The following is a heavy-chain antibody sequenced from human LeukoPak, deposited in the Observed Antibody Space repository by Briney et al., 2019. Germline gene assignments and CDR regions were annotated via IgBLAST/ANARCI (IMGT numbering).Heavy chain of an antibody. Sequence: AGSLRLSCAASGFTFSDYSMNWVRQAPGEGLEWLSSISSISSDIYYADSVKGRFTISRDNDKDSLYLQMHSLRAEDTAVYYCARDSVVAGQNFDYWGQGTLVTVSS. CDR1: GFTFSDYS. V-gene: IGHV3-21*01. CDR2: ISSISSDI. CDR3: ARDSVVAGQNFDY. J-gene: IGHJ4*02. D-gene: IGHD6-19*01.